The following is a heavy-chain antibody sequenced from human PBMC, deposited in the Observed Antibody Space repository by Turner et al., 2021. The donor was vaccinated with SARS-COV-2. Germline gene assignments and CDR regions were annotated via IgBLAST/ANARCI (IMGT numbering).Heavy chain of an antibody. Sequence: EVQLVESGGGLVQPGRPLRLPLAASGFTFDDYAMHWVRQGPGKGLEWVSGISRNSGSTGYADSVKGRFTISRVNAKNSLYLQMNSLGAEDTALYYCAKDMMGWLRFGGFDYWGQGTLVTVSS. J-gene: IGHJ4*02. CDR1: GFTFDDYA. V-gene: IGHV3-9*01. CDR3: AKDMMGWLRFGGFDY. D-gene: IGHD5-12*01. CDR2: ISRNSGST.